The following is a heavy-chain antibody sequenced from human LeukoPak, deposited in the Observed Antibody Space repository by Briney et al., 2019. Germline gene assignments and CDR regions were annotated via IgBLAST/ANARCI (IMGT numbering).Heavy chain of an antibody. Sequence: SETLSLTCTVSGGSISSYYWSWIRQPPGKGLEWIGYIYYSGSTNYNPSLKSRVTISVDTSKNQFSLKLSSVTAADTAVYYCARRAYSSSYNWFDPWGQGTLVTVSS. CDR1: GGSISSYY. J-gene: IGHJ5*02. V-gene: IGHV4-59*08. CDR2: IYYSGST. CDR3: ARRAYSSSYNWFDP. D-gene: IGHD6-13*01.